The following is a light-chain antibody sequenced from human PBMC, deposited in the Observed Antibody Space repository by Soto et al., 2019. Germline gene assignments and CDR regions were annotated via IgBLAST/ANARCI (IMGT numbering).Light chain of an antibody. V-gene: IGKV3-11*01. J-gene: IGKJ4*01. CDR2: DAS. CDR3: QQRTNWPLT. CDR1: QNINNY. Sequence: VLTQSPATLSLSPGERATLSCRASQNINNYLVWYQQKRGQAPRLLIYDASNRAPGIPARFSGSGSGTDFTLTISSLEPEYFALYYCQQRTNWPLTFGGGTQVDIK.